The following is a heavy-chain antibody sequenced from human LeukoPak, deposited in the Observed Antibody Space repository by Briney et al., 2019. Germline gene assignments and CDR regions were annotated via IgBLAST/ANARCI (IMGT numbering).Heavy chain of an antibody. CDR3: ARDSNYYDSSAYYDTFDI. CDR1: GFSLNTYW. V-gene: IGHV3-7*01. J-gene: IGHJ3*02. CDR2: IKKDGSEK. D-gene: IGHD3-22*01. Sequence: GGSLTLSCEASGFSLNTYWMAWVRQAPGKGLEWVANIKKDGSEKHYVDSVKGRFTISRDNAKNSLYLQMSGLRAEDSAVYYCARDSNYYDSSAYYDTFDIWGQGTTVTVS.